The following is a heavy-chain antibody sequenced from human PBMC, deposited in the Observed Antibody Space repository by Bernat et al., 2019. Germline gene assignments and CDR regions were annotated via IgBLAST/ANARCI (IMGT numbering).Heavy chain of an antibody. D-gene: IGHD6-13*01. V-gene: IGHV3-30-3*01. J-gene: IGHJ6*02. CDR3: ARVGVQAAGWDYYYGMDV. CDR1: GFTFSSYA. CDR2: ISYDGSNK. Sequence: QVQLVESGGGVVQPGRSLRLSCAASGFTFSSYATHWVRQAPGKGLEWVAVISYDGSNKYYADSVKGRFTISRDNSKNTLYLQMNSLRAEDTAVYYCARVGVQAAGWDYYYGMDVWGQGTTVTVSS.